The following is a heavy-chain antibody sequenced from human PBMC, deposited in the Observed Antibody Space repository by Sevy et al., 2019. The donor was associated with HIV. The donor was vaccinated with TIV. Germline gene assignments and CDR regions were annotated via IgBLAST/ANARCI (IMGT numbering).Heavy chain of an antibody. CDR2: INPNDGVT. Sequence: ASVKVSCKASGYTFTDYYIHWVRQAPGQGLEWMAWINPNDGVTNYAQRFQGGVTVTRDTSISTAYMELRRLRSDDTAIYYCGRLTTMPTSDLYGMDVWGQGTTVTVSS. CDR1: GYTFTDYY. D-gene: IGHD1-1*01. CDR3: GRLTTMPTSDLYGMDV. J-gene: IGHJ6*02. V-gene: IGHV1-2*02.